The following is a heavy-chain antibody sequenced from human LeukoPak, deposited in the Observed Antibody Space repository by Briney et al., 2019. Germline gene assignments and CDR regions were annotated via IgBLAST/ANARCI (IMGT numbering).Heavy chain of an antibody. CDR1: GGSISSSSYY. CDR3: ASQSPIVVAIFDY. V-gene: IGHV4-39*01. D-gene: IGHD3-22*01. Sequence: SETLSLTCTVSGGSISSSSYYWGWIRQPPGKGLEWLGSIYYSGSTYYNPSLKSRVTISVDTSKNQFSLKLSSVTAADTAVYYCASQSPIVVAIFDYWGQGTLVTVSS. J-gene: IGHJ4*02. CDR2: IYYSGST.